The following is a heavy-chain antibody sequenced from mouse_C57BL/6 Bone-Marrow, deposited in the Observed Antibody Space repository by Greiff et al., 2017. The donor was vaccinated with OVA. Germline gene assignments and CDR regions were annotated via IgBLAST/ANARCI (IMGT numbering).Heavy chain of an antibody. V-gene: IGHV5-6*01. J-gene: IGHJ2*01. CDR2: ISSGGSYT. D-gene: IGHD1-1*01. CDR1: GFTFSSYG. CDR3: ARHGDYGSFFDY. Sequence: EVKLVESGGDLVKPGGSLKLSCAASGFTFSSYGMSWVRQTPDKRLEWVATISSGGSYTYYPDSVQGRFTISRDNAKNTLYLHMSRLKSEDTAMYYGARHGDYGSFFDYWGQGTTLTVSA.